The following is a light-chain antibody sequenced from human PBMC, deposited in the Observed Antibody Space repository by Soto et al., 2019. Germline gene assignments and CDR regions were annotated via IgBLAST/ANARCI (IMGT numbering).Light chain of an antibody. CDR2: DTN. V-gene: IGLV7-46*01. J-gene: IGLJ2*01. Sequence: QAVVTQEPSLTVSPGGTVTLTCGSSTGAVTSGHYPYWFQQKPGQAPRTLIYDTNNKHSWTPARFSGSLLGGKAALTLSGAQPEDEAEYYCLLSYSGPVVFGGGTK. CDR3: LLSYSGPVV. CDR1: TGAVTSGHY.